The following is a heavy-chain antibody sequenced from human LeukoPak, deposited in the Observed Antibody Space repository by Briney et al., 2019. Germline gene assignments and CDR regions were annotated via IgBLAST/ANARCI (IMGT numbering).Heavy chain of an antibody. Sequence: PGGSLRLSCAASGFTVSSNYMSWVRQAPGKGLEWVAFIRYDGSNKYYADSVKGRFTISRDNSKNTLYLQMNSLRAEDTAVYYCAKDLVGYSYGYRGTAYMDVWGKGTTVTISS. CDR1: GFTVSSNY. CDR3: AKDLVGYSYGYRGTAYMDV. D-gene: IGHD5-18*01. CDR2: IRYDGSNK. V-gene: IGHV3-30*02. J-gene: IGHJ6*03.